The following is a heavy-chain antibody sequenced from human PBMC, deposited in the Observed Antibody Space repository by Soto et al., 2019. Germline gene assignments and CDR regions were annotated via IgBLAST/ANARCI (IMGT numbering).Heavy chain of an antibody. CDR1: NFSISSGYY. V-gene: IGHV4-38-2*01. D-gene: IGHD1-26*01. J-gene: IGHJ4*02. CDR2: IYRSGTT. Sequence: SETLSLTCVVSNFSISSGYYWGWIRQSPGKGLEWIASIYRSGTTSYNPSLKSRVTISVDPSKNQFSLMLTAVTAADTAVYYCARTHSGSYYSVFNYWGRGSMVTVYS. CDR3: ARTHSGSYYSVFNY.